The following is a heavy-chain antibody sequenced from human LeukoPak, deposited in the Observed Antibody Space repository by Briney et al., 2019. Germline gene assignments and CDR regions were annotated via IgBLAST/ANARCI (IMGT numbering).Heavy chain of an antibody. J-gene: IGHJ4*02. Sequence: GGSLRLSCAASGFTFDEYTMHWVRQAPGKDLEWVSGISWKSGTIGYADSVKGRFTISRDNAKNSLYLQMNSLRVEDMALYYCVKARRDGYNSWGIFDYWGQGTLVTVSS. CDR2: ISWKSGTI. V-gene: IGHV3-9*03. D-gene: IGHD5-24*01. CDR3: VKARRDGYNSWGIFDY. CDR1: GFTFDEYT.